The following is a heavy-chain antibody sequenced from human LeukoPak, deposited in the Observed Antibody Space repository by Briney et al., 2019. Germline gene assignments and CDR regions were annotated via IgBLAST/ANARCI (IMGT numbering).Heavy chain of an antibody. J-gene: IGHJ4*02. CDR3: AKANMVRGVTLKFDY. CDR2: ISGSGGST. V-gene: IGHV3-23*01. Sequence: TGGSLRLSCAASGFTFSSFWMSWVRQAPGKGLEWVSAISGSGGSTYYADSVKGRFTISRDNSKNTLYMQMNSLRAEDTAVYYCAKANMVRGVTLKFDYWGQGTLVTVSS. CDR1: GFTFSSFW. D-gene: IGHD3-10*01.